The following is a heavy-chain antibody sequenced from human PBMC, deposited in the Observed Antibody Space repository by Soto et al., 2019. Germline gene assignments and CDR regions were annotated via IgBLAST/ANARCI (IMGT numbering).Heavy chain of an antibody. Sequence: QITLKESGPTLVKTTQTLTLTCTVSGISLSTTGVGVAWIRQPPGKALEWLAVIYWADDKEYSPSLKNRLTITKDTSKNQVVLMMTNMDRVDTATYYCAHTHYRGVIPNPFDYWGQGTPVTVSS. V-gene: IGHV2-5*02. CDR2: IYWADDK. D-gene: IGHD3-10*01. J-gene: IGHJ4*02. CDR3: AHTHYRGVIPNPFDY. CDR1: GISLSTTGVG.